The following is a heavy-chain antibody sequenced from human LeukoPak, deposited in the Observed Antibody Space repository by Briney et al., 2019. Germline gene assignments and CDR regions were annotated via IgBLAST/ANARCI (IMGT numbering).Heavy chain of an antibody. CDR3: AREVDRAITIFGVVNHFDY. J-gene: IGHJ4*02. CDR2: IIPIFGTA. V-gene: IGHV1-69*05. D-gene: IGHD3-3*01. Sequence: SVKVSCKASGGTFSSYAISWVRQAPGRGLEWMGRIIPIFGTANYAQKFQGRVTITTDESTSTAYMELSSLRSEDTAVYYCAREVDRAITIFGVVNHFDYWGQGTLVTVSS. CDR1: GGTFSSYA.